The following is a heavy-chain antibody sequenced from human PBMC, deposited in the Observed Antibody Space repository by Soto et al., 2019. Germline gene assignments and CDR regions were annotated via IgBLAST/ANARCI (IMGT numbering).Heavy chain of an antibody. V-gene: IGHV4-4*02. CDR1: GGSISRSNW. D-gene: IGHD3-10*01. Sequence: SEALSLTCAVSGGSISRSNWWSWVRQPPGKGLEWIGEIYHSGSTNYNPSLKSRVTISVDKSKNQFSLKLSSVTAADTAVYYCARGAYGSGSWYYYYGMDVWGQGTTVTVSS. CDR2: IYHSGST. J-gene: IGHJ6*02. CDR3: ARGAYGSGSWYYYYGMDV.